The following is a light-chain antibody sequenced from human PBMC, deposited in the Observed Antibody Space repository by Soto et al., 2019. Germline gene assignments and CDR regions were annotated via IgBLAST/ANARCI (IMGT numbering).Light chain of an antibody. CDR3: SSYASSFTLVV. J-gene: IGLJ3*02. V-gene: IGLV2-14*01. CDR1: STDVGNDNY. CDR2: EVS. Sequence: QSVLTQPASVSGSPGQSITISCTGTSTDVGNDNYVSWYQQHPGKAPKLMIYEVSNRPSGVSNRFSGSKSGNTASLTISGLQADDEADYYCSSYASSFTLVVFGGGTQLTVL.